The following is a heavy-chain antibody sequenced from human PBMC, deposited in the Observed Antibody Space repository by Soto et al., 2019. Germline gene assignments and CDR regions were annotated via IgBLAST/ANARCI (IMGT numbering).Heavy chain of an antibody. CDR1: GGSLSTNP. V-gene: IGHV1-69*06. CDR2: TGSGTGPG. CDR3: AMRHSGGFFRFVYS. J-gene: IGHJ4*02. Sequence: QVQLVQSGTEVKKPGSSVKVSCKASGGSLSTNPISWVRQAPGQGLEGMGGTGSGTGPGNHAQKFQGRLTVTPYKSTSTVYMELTNLSSEDPAVYYCAMRHSGGFFRFVYSWGQGTLVTVSS. D-gene: IGHD2-15*01.